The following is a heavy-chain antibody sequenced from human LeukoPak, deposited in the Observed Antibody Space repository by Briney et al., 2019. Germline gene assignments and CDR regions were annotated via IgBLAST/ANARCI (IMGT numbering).Heavy chain of an antibody. Sequence: GSLRLSCAASGFTFSSYAMSWVRQAPGKGLEWVSAISGNGGSTYYADSVKGRFTISRDNSKNTLYLQMNSLRAEDTAVYYCAKDVTRVITGFFDYWGQGTLVTVSS. D-gene: IGHD3-22*01. J-gene: IGHJ4*02. CDR1: GFTFSSYA. CDR2: ISGNGGST. CDR3: AKDVTRVITGFFDY. V-gene: IGHV3-23*01.